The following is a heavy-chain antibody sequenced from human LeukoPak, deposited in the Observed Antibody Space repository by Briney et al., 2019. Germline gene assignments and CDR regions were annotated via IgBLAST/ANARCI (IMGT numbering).Heavy chain of an antibody. CDR3: ARLSSSGWYSFDY. D-gene: IGHD6-19*01. CDR1: GGSISSYY. Sequence: SETLSLTCTVSGGSISSYYWSWIRQPPGKGLEWIGYIYCSGSTNYNPSLKSRVTISVDTSKNQFSLKLSSVTAADTAVYYCARLSSSGWYSFDYWGQGTLVTVSS. V-gene: IGHV4-59*08. CDR2: IYCSGST. J-gene: IGHJ4*02.